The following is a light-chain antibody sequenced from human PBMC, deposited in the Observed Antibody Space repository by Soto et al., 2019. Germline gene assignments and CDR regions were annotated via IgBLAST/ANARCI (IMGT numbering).Light chain of an antibody. V-gene: IGKV3-20*01. Sequence: IVLTQSSGTLSLSPEEGACRSCKASQRVYNNYLAWYQHQPGRSPRLLIYGASTSAAGIPDRFIRSRSATAATLPNPSPDPEDAAQHHCQHYGSAVYWIGQGTKV. CDR2: GAS. J-gene: IGKJ2*01. CDR1: QRVYNNY. CDR3: QHYGSAVYW.